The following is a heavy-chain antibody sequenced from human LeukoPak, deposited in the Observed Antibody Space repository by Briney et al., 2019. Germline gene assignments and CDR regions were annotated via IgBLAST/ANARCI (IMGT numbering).Heavy chain of an antibody. CDR2: IGGSGDRT. CDR1: GFTFSIYG. Sequence: GGTLRLSCAASGFTFSIYGMNWVRQSPGKGLEWVSGIGGSGDRTYYADSVKGRFSISRDNSKNTLYLQINSLRVEDTAVYYCAKDMRMASFEHWGRGTLVTVPS. CDR3: AKDMRMASFEH. D-gene: IGHD5-24*01. V-gene: IGHV3-23*01. J-gene: IGHJ4*02.